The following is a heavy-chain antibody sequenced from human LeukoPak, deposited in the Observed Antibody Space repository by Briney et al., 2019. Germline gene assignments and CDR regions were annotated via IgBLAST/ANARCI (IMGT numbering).Heavy chain of an antibody. CDR2: ISGSGGST. J-gene: IGHJ6*02. Sequence: GGSLRLSCAASGFTFSSYAMSWVRQAPGKGLEWVSAISGSGGSTYYADSVKGQFTISRDNSKNTLYLQMNSLRAEDTAVYYCAKATVVTVANYYGMDVWGQGTTVTVSS. CDR3: AKATVVTVANYYGMDV. V-gene: IGHV3-23*01. D-gene: IGHD2-15*01. CDR1: GFTFSSYA.